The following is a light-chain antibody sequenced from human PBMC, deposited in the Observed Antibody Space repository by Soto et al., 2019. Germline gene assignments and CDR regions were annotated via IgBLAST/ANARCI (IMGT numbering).Light chain of an antibody. J-gene: IGKJ1*01. CDR2: GAS. CDR1: QSITTN. V-gene: IGKV3-15*01. Sequence: EIVMTQSPATLSVSPGEGATLSCRASQSITTNVAWYQQKPGQAPRLLIYGASTRTTGIPAKFSGSGSGTAFTLTISSLQSEDFAVYYCQQYNKGPVTFGQGTKVEIK. CDR3: QQYNKGPVT.